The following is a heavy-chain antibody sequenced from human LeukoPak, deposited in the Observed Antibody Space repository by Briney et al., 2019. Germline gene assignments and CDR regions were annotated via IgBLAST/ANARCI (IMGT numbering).Heavy chain of an antibody. CDR2: IYYSGST. Sequence: SETLSLTCPVSGGAIGRGDYYWSWIRQPPGKGLEWIGYIYYSGSTYYNPSLKSRVTISVDTSKKQISLKLNSVTAADTAVYYCARDYFGSGSYWTWGQGTLVTVSS. CDR1: GGAIGRGDYY. V-gene: IGHV4-30-4*01. CDR3: ARDYFGSGSYWT. D-gene: IGHD3-10*01. J-gene: IGHJ4*02.